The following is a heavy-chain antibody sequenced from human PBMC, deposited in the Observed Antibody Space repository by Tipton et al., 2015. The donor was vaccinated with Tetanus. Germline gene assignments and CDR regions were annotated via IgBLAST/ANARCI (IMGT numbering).Heavy chain of an antibody. D-gene: IGHD2-2*01. J-gene: IGHJ4*02. CDR1: GDSVSTGNFY. V-gene: IGHV4-30-4*02. CDR3: ARGWSECSSWSCSPFAS. Sequence: TLSLTCTVSGDSVSTGNFYWSWIRQPPGKGLEWIAFIHHRGLAFSKPSLKSRVSISIDTSQNQFSLRLTSVTAADTAVYYCARGWSECSSWSCSPFASWGQGTLVTVSS. CDR2: IHHRGLA.